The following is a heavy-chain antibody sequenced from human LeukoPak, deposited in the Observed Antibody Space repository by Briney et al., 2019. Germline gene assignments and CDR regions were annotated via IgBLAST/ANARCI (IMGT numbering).Heavy chain of an antibody. V-gene: IGHV4-39*07. CDR1: GGSISSSSYY. D-gene: IGHD5-12*01. J-gene: IGHJ4*02. Sequence: PSETLSLTCTVSGGSISSSSYYWGWIRQPPGKGLEWIGSIYYSGSTYYNPSLKSRVTISVDTSKNQFSLKLSSVTAADTAVYYCAREATRGFFDYWGQGTLVTVSS. CDR2: IYYSGST. CDR3: AREATRGFFDY.